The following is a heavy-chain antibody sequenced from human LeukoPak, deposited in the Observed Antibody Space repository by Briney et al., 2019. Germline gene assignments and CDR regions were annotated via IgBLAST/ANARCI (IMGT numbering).Heavy chain of an antibody. CDR2: ISGSGGST. CDR1: GFTFSSYA. Sequence: GGSLRLSCAASGFTFSSYAMSWVRQAPGKGLEWVSVISGSGGSTYYADSVKGRFTISRDNSKNTLYLQMNSLRAEDTAVYYCAKSIVVGRLSFDYWGQGTLVTVSS. CDR3: AKSIVVGRLSFDY. J-gene: IGHJ4*02. V-gene: IGHV3-23*01. D-gene: IGHD2-21*01.